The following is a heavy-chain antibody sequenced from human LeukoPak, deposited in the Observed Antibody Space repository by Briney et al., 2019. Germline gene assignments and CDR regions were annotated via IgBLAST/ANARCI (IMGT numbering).Heavy chain of an antibody. J-gene: IGHJ4*02. CDR2: IYHSGST. CDR1: GYSISSGYY. D-gene: IGHD3-16*02. V-gene: IGHV4-38-2*02. Sequence: KPSETLSLTCTVSGYSISSGYYWGWIRQPPGKGLGWIGSIYHSGSTYYNPSLKSRVTISVDTSKNQFSLKLSSVTAADTAVYYCARLRLGELSLYFDYWGQGTLVTVSS. CDR3: ARLRLGELSLYFDY.